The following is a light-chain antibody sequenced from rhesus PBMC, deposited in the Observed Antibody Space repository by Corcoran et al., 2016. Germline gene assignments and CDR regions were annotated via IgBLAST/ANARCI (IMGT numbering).Light chain of an antibody. CDR1: QRVSSS. J-gene: IGKJ1*01. CDR2: GAP. V-gene: IGKV3-24*01. CDR3: LQHSNWWT. Sequence: EIVMTQSPATLSLSPGERATLSCRARQRVSSSLAWYQQKPGQAPRLLIYGAPNRPIGNPDRFSGRGSVTDFTLTISSLEPEDVDVYYCLQHSNWWTFGQGTKVDIK.